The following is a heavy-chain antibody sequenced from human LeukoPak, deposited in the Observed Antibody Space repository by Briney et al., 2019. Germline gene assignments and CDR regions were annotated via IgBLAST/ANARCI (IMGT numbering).Heavy chain of an antibody. D-gene: IGHD1-26*01. CDR3: AKGIQWELPLEY. CDR2: ISGGGDKT. Sequence: GGSLRLSCAASGFTFRNYAMSWVRQAPGKGLEWVSVISGGGDKTYYAGSAKGRFTISRDNSKNTLYLQMNSLRDVDTAIYYCAKGIQWELPLEYWGQGTLVTVSS. V-gene: IGHV3-23*01. CDR1: GFTFRNYA. J-gene: IGHJ4*02.